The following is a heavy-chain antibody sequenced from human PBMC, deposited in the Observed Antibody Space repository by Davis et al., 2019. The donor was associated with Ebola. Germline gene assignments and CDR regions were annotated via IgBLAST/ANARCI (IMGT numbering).Heavy chain of an antibody. J-gene: IGHJ4*02. V-gene: IGHV1-18*01. CDR3: ARETTQRWLQTDY. D-gene: IGHD5-24*01. Sequence: ASVKVSCKASGYTFTSYGISWVRQAPGQGLEWMGWISAYNGNTNYAQKFQGRVTITADKSTSTAYMELSSLRSEDTAVYYCARETTQRWLQTDYWGQGTLVTVSS. CDR2: ISAYNGNT. CDR1: GYTFTSYG.